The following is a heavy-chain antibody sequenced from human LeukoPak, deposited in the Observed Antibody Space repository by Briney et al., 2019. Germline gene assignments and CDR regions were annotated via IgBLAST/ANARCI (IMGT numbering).Heavy chain of an antibody. CDR1: GYTFTSYY. CDR2: ISAYNGNT. CDR3: ARDLYYYGSGSYYDVFDV. V-gene: IGHV1-18*04. Sequence: GASVKVSFKASGYTFTSYYMHWVRQAPGQGLEWMGWISAYNGNTNYAQKLQGRVTMTTDTSTSTAYMELRSLRSDDTAIYYCARDLYYYGSGSYYDVFDVWGQGTMVTVSS. D-gene: IGHD3-10*01. J-gene: IGHJ3*01.